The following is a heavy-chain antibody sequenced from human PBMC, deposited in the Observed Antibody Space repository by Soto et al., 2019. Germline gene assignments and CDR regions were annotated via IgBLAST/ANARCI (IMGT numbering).Heavy chain of an antibody. CDR3: AKAMATIITAGWTGFISGVFDY. CDR2: ISGSGGST. Sequence: GGSLRLSCAASGFTFSSYAMSWVRQAPGKGLEWVSAISGSGGSTYYADSVKGRFTISRDNSKNTLYLQMNSLRAEDTAVYYCAKAMATIITAGWTGFISGVFDYWGQGTLVTVSS. J-gene: IGHJ4*02. D-gene: IGHD5-12*01. CDR1: GFTFSSYA. V-gene: IGHV3-23*01.